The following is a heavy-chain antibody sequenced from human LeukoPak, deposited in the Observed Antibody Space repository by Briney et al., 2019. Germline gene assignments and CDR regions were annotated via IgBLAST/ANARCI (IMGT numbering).Heavy chain of an antibody. Sequence: SGPTLVNPTQTLTLTCTFSGFSLSTSGVGVGWIRQPPGKALEWLALIYLNDDKHYSPSLKSRLTITKDTSKNQVVLTMANMDPVDTATYYCAHTNPDTIKAFFDYWGQGTLVTVSS. D-gene: IGHD5-18*01. CDR2: IYLNDDK. V-gene: IGHV2-5*01. CDR3: AHTNPDTIKAFFDY. CDR1: GFSLSTSGVG. J-gene: IGHJ4*02.